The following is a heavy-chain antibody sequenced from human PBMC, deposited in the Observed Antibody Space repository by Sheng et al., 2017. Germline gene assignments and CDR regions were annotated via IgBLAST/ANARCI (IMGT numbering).Heavy chain of an antibody. Sequence: QVQLVESGGGVVQPGRSLRLSCAASGFTFSSYAMHWVRQAPGKGLEWVAVISYDGSNKYYADSVKGRFTISRDNSKNTLYLQMNSLRAEDTAVYYCARAGEMATIMYFDYWGQGTLVTVSS. J-gene: IGHJ4*02. CDR1: GFTFSSYA. CDR2: ISYDGSNK. CDR3: ARAGEMATIMYFDY. D-gene: IGHD5-12*01. V-gene: IGHV3-30-3*01.